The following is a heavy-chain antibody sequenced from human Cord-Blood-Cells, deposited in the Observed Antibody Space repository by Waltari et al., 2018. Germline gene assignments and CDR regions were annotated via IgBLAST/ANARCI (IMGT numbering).Heavy chain of an antibody. CDR1: GGSISSSSYY. CDR3: AIPWGSEVDY. CDR2: IYYSGST. Sequence: QLQLQESGPGLVKPSETLSLTCTVSGGSISSSSYYWGWSRQPPGKGLEWIGSIYYSGSTYYNPSLKSRVTISVDTSKNQFSLKLSSVTAADTAVYYCAIPWGSEVDYWGQGTLVTVSS. J-gene: IGHJ4*02. D-gene: IGHD7-27*01. V-gene: IGHV4-39*01.